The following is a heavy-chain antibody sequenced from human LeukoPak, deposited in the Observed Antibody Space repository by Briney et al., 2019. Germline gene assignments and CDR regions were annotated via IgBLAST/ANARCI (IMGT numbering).Heavy chain of an antibody. Sequence: GGSLSLSCSASGFTFSSYAMSWVRQAPGKGLEWVSVISGSGASTYYADSVRGRFTISRDNPKNTLSLQMNSLRAEDTAVYYCAKDGSSGYYPYAFDIWGQGTKVTVSS. V-gene: IGHV3-23*01. CDR3: AKDGSSGYYPYAFDI. CDR1: GFTFSSYA. D-gene: IGHD3-22*01. J-gene: IGHJ3*02. CDR2: ISGSGAST.